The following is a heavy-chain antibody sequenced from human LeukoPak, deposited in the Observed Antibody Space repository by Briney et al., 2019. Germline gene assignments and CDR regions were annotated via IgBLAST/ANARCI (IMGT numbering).Heavy chain of an antibody. CDR1: GFTFSSYA. V-gene: IGHV3-23*01. Sequence: PGGSLRLSCAASGFTFSSYAMSWVRQAPGKGLEWVSSISDSGGSTYYADSVKGRFTISRDDSKNTLYLQMNSLRAEDTVVYYCAKEGGDIGTMDYFDYWGQGTLVTASS. CDR3: AKEGGDIGTMDYFDY. D-gene: IGHD1-7*01. CDR2: ISDSGGST. J-gene: IGHJ4*02.